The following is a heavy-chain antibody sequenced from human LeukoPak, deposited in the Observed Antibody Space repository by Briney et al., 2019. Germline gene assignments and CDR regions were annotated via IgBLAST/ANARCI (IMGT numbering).Heavy chain of an antibody. V-gene: IGHV3-23*01. CDR3: VAGDWGARDSFDL. Sequence: SGGSLRLSCAASGFTFSNYAMSWVRQAPGKGLEWVSTVSGRGDYISYADSVKGRFSISRDNSKNTLYLQMNSLRAEDTSVYYCVAGDWGARDSFDLWGRGTMVTVSS. D-gene: IGHD2-21*02. CDR1: GFTFSNYA. CDR2: VSGRGDYI. J-gene: IGHJ3*01.